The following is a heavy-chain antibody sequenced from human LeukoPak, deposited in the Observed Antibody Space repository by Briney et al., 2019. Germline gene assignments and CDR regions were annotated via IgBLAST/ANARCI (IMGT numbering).Heavy chain of an antibody. CDR2: ISANNGDT. D-gene: IGHD1-1*01. J-gene: IGHJ4*02. CDR1: GYTFTSYG. Sequence: EASVTVSCKASGYTFTSYGISWVRQAPGQGLEWMGWISANNGDTDYPQNLQGRVTMTTDTYTSAAYMELRSLRSDDTAMYYCARESHKTREDYWGQGTLVTVSS. CDR3: ARESHKTREDY. V-gene: IGHV1-18*01.